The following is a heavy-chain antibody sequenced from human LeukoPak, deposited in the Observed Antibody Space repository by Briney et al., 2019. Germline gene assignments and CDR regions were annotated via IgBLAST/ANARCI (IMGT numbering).Heavy chain of an antibody. D-gene: IGHD6-19*01. J-gene: IGHJ4*02. V-gene: IGHV1-24*01. CDR1: GYTLSELS. Sequence: ASVKVSCKVSGYTLSELSMHWVRQAPGKGLEWMGGFDPKDGEPIYAQKFQGRVTMTEDTSTDTAYMELSSLRSEDTAVYFCATWGLWNNSSGRFYFDHWGQGTLVTVSS. CDR3: ATWGLWNNSSGRFYFDH. CDR2: FDPKDGEP.